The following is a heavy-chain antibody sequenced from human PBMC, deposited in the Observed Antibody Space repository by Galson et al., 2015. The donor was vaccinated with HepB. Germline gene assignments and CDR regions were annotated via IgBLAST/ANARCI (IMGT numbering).Heavy chain of an antibody. Sequence: SLRLSCAASGFTFSSYGVHWVRQAPGKGLEWVAVISYDGSNKYYADSVKGRFTISRDNSKNTLYLQMNSLRAEDTAVYYCAKPRIRGYSYGYYYYYGMDVWGQGTTVTVSS. CDR3: AKPRIRGYSYGYYYYYGMDV. D-gene: IGHD5-18*01. J-gene: IGHJ6*02. V-gene: IGHV3-30*18. CDR2: ISYDGSNK. CDR1: GFTFSSYG.